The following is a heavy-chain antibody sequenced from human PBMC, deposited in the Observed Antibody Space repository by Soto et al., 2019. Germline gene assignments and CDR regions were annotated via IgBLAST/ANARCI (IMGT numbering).Heavy chain of an antibody. J-gene: IGHJ4*02. CDR3: AKGSQASRPYYFDS. CDR2: ITGSGGST. D-gene: IGHD3-10*01. Sequence: EVQLLESGGGLVQPGGSLRLSCAASGFTFSSYAMSWVRQAPGKGLEWVSAITGSGGSTYHADSLKGRFTISRDNSRDTLYLQMDNLGADETAEYYCAKGSQASRPYYFDSWGQGSLVTVSS. V-gene: IGHV3-23*01. CDR1: GFTFSSYA.